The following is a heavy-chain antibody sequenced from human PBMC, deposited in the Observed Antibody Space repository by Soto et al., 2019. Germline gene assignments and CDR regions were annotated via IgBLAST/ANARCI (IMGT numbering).Heavy chain of an antibody. J-gene: IGHJ4*02. D-gene: IGHD4-17*01. Sequence: KTSETLSLTCAVSGGSISSSNWWSWVRQPPGKGLEWIGEIYHSGSTNYNPSLKSRVTISVDKSKNQFSLKLSSVTAADTAVYYCARVIENRNGDYVWDYWGQGTLVTVSS. CDR1: GGSISSSNW. CDR2: IYHSGST. V-gene: IGHV4-4*02. CDR3: ARVIENRNGDYVWDY.